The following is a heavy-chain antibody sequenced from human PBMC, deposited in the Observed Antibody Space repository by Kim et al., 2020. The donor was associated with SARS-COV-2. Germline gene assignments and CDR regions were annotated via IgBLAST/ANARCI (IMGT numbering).Heavy chain of an antibody. J-gene: IGHJ4*02. V-gene: IGHV3-64*01. Sequence: GGSLRLSCAASGFTFSSYAMHWVRQAPGKGLEYVSAISSNGGSTYYANSVKGRFTISRDNSKNTLYLQMGSLRAEDMAVYYCARVVGPVYYYDSSGYSDYWGQGTLVTVSS. CDR1: GFTFSSYA. CDR2: ISSNGGST. CDR3: ARVVGPVYYYDSSGYSDY. D-gene: IGHD3-22*01.